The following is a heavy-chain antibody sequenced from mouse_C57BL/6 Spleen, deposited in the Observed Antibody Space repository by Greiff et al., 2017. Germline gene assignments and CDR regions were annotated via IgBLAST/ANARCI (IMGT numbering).Heavy chain of an antibody. V-gene: IGHV5-9-1*02. D-gene: IGHD3-3*01. CDR2: ISSGGDYI. CDR3: TRDGLRGRFGD. Sequence: EVKLMESGAGLVKPGGSLKLSCAASGFTFSSYALSWVRQTPEQRLEWVAYISSGGDYIHYADTVKGRFTIPRDNARNTLYLQMSRLKSEDTAMYYCTRDGLRGRFGDWGQGSLVTDSA. J-gene: IGHJ3*01. CDR1: GFTFSSYA.